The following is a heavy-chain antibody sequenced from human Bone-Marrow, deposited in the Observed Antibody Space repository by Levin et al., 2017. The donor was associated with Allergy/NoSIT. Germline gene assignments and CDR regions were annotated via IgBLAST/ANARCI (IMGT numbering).Heavy chain of an antibody. CDR3: AKDRGFSYGYGFDS. V-gene: IGHV3-23*01. CDR1: GIIFSNHG. Sequence: GGSLRLSCEARGIIFSNHGMSWVRQAPGKGLEWVAAISATGGSYYYAGSVKGRFTVSRDNSKNTLFLQMNSLRGDDTAVYYCAKDRGFSYGYGFDSGGQGTLVTVSS. J-gene: IGHJ4*02. D-gene: IGHD5-18*01. CDR2: ISATGGSY.